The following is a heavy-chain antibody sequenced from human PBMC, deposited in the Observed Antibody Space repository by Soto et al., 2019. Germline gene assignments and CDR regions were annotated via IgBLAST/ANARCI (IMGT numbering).Heavy chain of an antibody. CDR1: GGSISSYY. Sequence: TSETLSLTCTVSGGSISSYYWSWIRQPPGKGLEWIGYIYYSGSTNYNPSLKSRVTISVDTSKNQFSLKLSSVTAADTAVYYCARDPGYYGSGSYSPDYYYYYGMDVWGQGTTVTVSS. D-gene: IGHD3-10*01. J-gene: IGHJ6*02. V-gene: IGHV4-59*01. CDR2: IYYSGST. CDR3: ARDPGYYGSGSYSPDYYYYYGMDV.